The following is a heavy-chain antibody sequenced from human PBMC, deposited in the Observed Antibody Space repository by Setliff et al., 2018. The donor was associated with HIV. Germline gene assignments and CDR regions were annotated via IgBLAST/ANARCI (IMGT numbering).Heavy chain of an antibody. CDR1: GGSISSGSYY. V-gene: IGHV4-39*01. CDR2: IYYSGST. J-gene: IGHJ4*02. Sequence: PSETLSLTCTVSGGSISSGSYYWSWIRQPPGKGLEWIGSIYYSGSTYYNPSLKSRVTISVDTSKNQFSLKLSSVTAADTSVYYCATYSSSWPDYWGQGTLVTVSS. D-gene: IGHD6-13*01. CDR3: ATYSSSWPDY.